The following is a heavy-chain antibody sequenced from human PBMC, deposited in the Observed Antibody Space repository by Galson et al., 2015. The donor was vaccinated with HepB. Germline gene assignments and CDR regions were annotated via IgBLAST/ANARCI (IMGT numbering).Heavy chain of an antibody. CDR3: ARVGVWYCSSTSCYTVDYYYYMDV. CDR1: GFTFSSYS. J-gene: IGHJ6*03. Sequence: SLRLSCAASGFTFSSYSMNWVRQAPGKGLEWVSYISSSSSTIYYADSVKGRFTISRDNAKNSLYLQMNSLRDEDTAVYYCARVGVWYCSSTSCYTVDYYYYMDVWGKGTTVTVSS. CDR2: ISSSSSTI. V-gene: IGHV3-48*02. D-gene: IGHD2-2*02.